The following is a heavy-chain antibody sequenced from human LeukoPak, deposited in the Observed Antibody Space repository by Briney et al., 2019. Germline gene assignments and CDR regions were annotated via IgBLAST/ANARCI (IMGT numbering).Heavy chain of an antibody. J-gene: IGHJ6*02. CDR2: INSGGSAK. V-gene: IGHV3-7*01. CDR3: ARHFSTFSYGLDV. CDR1: GFTFSNLW. D-gene: IGHD3-3*02. Sequence: PGGSLRLSCAASGFTFSNLWMSWVRQAPGKGLAWVANINSGGSAKYYVDSVKDRFTISRDIAENSLYLQMNGLRPEDTAVYYCARHFSTFSYGLDVWGQGTTVTVSS.